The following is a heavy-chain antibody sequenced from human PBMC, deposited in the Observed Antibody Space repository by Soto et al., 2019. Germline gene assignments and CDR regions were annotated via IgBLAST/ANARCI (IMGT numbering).Heavy chain of an antibody. D-gene: IGHD5-12*01. J-gene: IGHJ6*02. CDR1: GGSISRGGYY. Sequence: SETLSVTCTVSGGSISRGGYYWSGIRHHPGKGLEWIGYIYYSGITYYNPSLKSRVTISVDTSKNQFSLKLSSVTAADTAVYYCARDRNSGYDWHYGRDFWGQGTTVTFSS. CDR3: ARDRNSGYDWHYGRDF. CDR2: IYYSGIT. V-gene: IGHV4-31*03.